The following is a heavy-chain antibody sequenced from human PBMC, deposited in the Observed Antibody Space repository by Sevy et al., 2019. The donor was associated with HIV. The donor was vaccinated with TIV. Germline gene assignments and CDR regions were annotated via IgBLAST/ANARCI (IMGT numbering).Heavy chain of an antibody. V-gene: IGHV1-24*01. CDR3: ATTKDYYDSSGYPFDD. CDR1: GYSLTKLA. CDR2: FDPEDGDPEDGKT. Sequence: ASVKVSCMVSGYSLTKLAMHWVRQAPGKGPEWLGTFDPEDGDPEDGKTIYAQKFQDRVIMTEDTSTDTAYMELSSLTSEDTAMYYCATTKDYYDSSGYPFDDWGQGTLVTVSS. D-gene: IGHD3-22*01. J-gene: IGHJ4*02.